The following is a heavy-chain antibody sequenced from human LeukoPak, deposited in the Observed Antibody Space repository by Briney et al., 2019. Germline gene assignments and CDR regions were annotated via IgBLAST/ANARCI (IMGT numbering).Heavy chain of an antibody. CDR2: IYISGTT. CDR1: GASISSYY. Sequence: SETLSLTCNVSGASISSYYWSWIRQPAGKGLEWIGRIYISGTTNYNPSLKSRVTISVDTSKNQFSLKLSSVTAADTAVYYCARHARTSMVRGVVDYWGQGTLVTVSS. D-gene: IGHD3-10*01. J-gene: IGHJ4*02. V-gene: IGHV4-4*07. CDR3: ARHARTSMVRGVVDY.